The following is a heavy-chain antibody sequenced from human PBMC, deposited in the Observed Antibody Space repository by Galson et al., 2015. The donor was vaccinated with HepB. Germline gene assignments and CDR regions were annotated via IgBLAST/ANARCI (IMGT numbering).Heavy chain of an antibody. CDR1: GGTFSSYA. Sequence: SVKVSCKASGGTFSSYAISWVRQAPGQGLEWMGGIIPIFGTANYAQKFQGRVTITADESTSTAYMELSSLRSEDTAVYYCARKRKSNDYSNYYPFDYWGQGTLVTVSS. V-gene: IGHV1-69*13. D-gene: IGHD4-11*01. CDR3: ARKRKSNDYSNYYPFDY. J-gene: IGHJ4*02. CDR2: IIPIFGTA.